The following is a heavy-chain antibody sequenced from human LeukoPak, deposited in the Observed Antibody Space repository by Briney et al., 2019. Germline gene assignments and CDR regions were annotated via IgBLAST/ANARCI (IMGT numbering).Heavy chain of an antibody. D-gene: IGHD2-21*02. J-gene: IGHJ3*02. CDR1: GGSISSYY. CDR3: AREIPCGGDCYYDAFDI. V-gene: IGHV4-59*01. Sequence: SETLSLTCTVSGGSISSYYWSWLRQPPGKGLEWIGYIYYSGSTNYNPSLKSRVTISVDTSKNQFSLKLSSVTAADTAVYYCAREIPCGGDCYYDAFDIWGQGTMVTVSS. CDR2: IYYSGST.